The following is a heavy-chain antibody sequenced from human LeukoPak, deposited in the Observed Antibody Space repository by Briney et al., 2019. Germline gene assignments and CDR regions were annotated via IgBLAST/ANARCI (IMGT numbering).Heavy chain of an antibody. D-gene: IGHD1-7*01. CDR2: ISGGGGST. Sequence: PGGSLRLSCAASGFTFSSYAMSWVRQAPGKGLEWVSAISGGGGSTYYADSVKGRFTVSRDNSKNTLYLQMNSLRAEDTAVYYCARDRAGTGRDYWGQGTLVTVSS. J-gene: IGHJ4*02. CDR1: GFTFSSYA. CDR3: ARDRAGTGRDY. V-gene: IGHV3-23*01.